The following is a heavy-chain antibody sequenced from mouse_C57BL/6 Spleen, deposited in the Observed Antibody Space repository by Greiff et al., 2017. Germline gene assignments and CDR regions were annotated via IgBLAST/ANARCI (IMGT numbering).Heavy chain of an antibody. V-gene: IGHV14-4*01. D-gene: IGHD2-2*01. J-gene: IGHJ3*01. CDR2: IDPENGDT. CDR1: GFNIKDDY. CDR3: TTSTMVTTWAY. Sequence: EVQLQQSGAELVRPGASVKLSCTASGFNIKDDYMHWVKQRPEQGLEWIGWIDPENGDTEYASKFQGKATITADTSSNTAYLQLSSLTSEDTAVYYCTTSTMVTTWAYWGQGTLVTVSA.